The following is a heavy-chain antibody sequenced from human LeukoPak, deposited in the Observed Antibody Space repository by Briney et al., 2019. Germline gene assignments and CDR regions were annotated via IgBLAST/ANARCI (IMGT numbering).Heavy chain of an antibody. V-gene: IGHV3-23*01. CDR3: ARARSSYGYGDAFDI. CDR1: GFTFSIYA. J-gene: IGHJ3*02. D-gene: IGHD5-18*01. CDR2: IGGSADSA. Sequence: AGGSLRLSCAASGFTFSIYAMNWVRQAPGKGLEWVSVIGGSADSADYADSVKGRFTISRDNSKNTLYLQMNSLRAEDTAVYYCARARSSYGYGDAFDIWGQGTMVTVSS.